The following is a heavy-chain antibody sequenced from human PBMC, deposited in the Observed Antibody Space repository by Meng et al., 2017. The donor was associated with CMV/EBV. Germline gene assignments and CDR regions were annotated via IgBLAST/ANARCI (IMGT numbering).Heavy chain of an antibody. Sequence: SETLSLTCTVSGGSISSYYWSWIRQPPGKGLEWIGYIYYSGSTNYNPSLKSRVTISVDTSKNQFSLKLSSVTAADTAVYYCAVIHVDTAMGNFDYWGQGTLVTVSS. CDR3: AVIHVDTAMGNFDY. CDR1: GGSISSYY. D-gene: IGHD5-18*01. CDR2: IYYSGST. J-gene: IGHJ4*02. V-gene: IGHV4-59*01.